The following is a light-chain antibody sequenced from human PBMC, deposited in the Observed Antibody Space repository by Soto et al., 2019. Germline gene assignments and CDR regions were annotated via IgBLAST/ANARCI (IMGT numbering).Light chain of an antibody. V-gene: IGKV1-5*03. CDR1: QSINSW. CDR3: HQYEVYPIT. J-gene: IGKJ5*01. CDR2: RAS. Sequence: DIQMTQSPSTLSASVGDRVTITCRACQSINSWLAWYQQKPGKAPKLLIHRASSLQSGVPSRFSGSGSGTDFTLTISSLQPDDFAAYYCHQYEVYPITFGQGTRLEIK.